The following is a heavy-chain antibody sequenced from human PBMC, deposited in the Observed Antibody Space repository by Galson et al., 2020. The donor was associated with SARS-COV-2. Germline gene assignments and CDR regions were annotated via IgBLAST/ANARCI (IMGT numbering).Heavy chain of an antibody. D-gene: IGHD3-3*01. CDR1: GFSLSTSGVG. Sequence: SGPTLVKPTQTLTLTCTFSGFSLSTSGVGVGWIRQPPGKALEWLALIYWNADKRYSPSLKSRLTITKDTSKNQVVLTMTNMDPVDTATYYCAHSNVLRFLEWHTNWFDPWGQGTLVTVSS. V-gene: IGHV2-5*01. CDR3: AHSNVLRFLEWHTNWFDP. CDR2: IYWNADK. J-gene: IGHJ5*02.